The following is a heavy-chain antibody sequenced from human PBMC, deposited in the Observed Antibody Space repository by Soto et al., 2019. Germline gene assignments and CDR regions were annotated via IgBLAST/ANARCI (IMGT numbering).Heavy chain of an antibody. J-gene: IGHJ6*02. Sequence: ETLSLTCAVYGGSFSGYYWSWIRQPPGKGLEWIGEINHSGSTNYNPSLKSRVTISVDTSKNQFSLKLSSVTAADTAVYYCARGSTMVRGVINVRTGSSGMDVWGQGTTLPVSS. CDR3: ARGSTMVRGVINVRTGSSGMDV. CDR2: INHSGST. D-gene: IGHD3-10*01. V-gene: IGHV4-34*01. CDR1: GGSFSGYY.